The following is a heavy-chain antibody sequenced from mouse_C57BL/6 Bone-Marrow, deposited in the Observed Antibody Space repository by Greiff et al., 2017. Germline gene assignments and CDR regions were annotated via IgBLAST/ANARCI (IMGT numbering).Heavy chain of an antibody. CDR1: GYTFTSYG. J-gene: IGHJ3*01. D-gene: IGHD1-1*01. CDR3: ARWYGSSYVWFAY. Sequence: VQLQQSGAELARPGASVKLSCKASGYTFTSYGISWVKQRTGQGLEWIGEIYPRSGNTYYNEKFKGKATLTVDQSSSTAYMQLNSLTSEDSAVYYCARWYGSSYVWFAYWGQGTLVTVSA. V-gene: IGHV1-81*01. CDR2: IYPRSGNT.